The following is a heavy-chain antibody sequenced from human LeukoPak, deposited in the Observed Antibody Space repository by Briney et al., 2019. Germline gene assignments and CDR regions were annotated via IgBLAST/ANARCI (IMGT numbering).Heavy chain of an antibody. Sequence: SQTLSLTCAVSGGSISSGGYSWSWIRQPPGKGLEWIGYIYHSGSTYYNPSLKSRVTISVDRSKNQFSLKLSSVTAADTAVYYCARTSSGYYTQYNWFDPWGQGTLVTVSS. CDR3: ARTSSGYYTQYNWFDP. CDR1: GGSISSGGYS. J-gene: IGHJ5*02. V-gene: IGHV4-30-2*01. CDR2: IYHSGST. D-gene: IGHD3-22*01.